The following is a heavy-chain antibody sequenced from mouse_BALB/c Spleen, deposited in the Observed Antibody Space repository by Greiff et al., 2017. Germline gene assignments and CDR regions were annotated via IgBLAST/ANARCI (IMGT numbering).Heavy chain of an antibody. J-gene: IGHJ3*01. CDR1: GFNIKDTY. V-gene: IGHV14-3*02. Sequence: VQLQQSGAELVKPGASVKLSCTASGFNIKDTYMHWVKQRPEQGLEWIGRIDPANGNTKYDPKFTGKATITADTSSNTSYLQLSSLTSEDTAVYYCARDYDGPFAYWGQGTLVTVSA. D-gene: IGHD1-1*01. CDR2: IDPANGNT. CDR3: ARDYDGPFAY.